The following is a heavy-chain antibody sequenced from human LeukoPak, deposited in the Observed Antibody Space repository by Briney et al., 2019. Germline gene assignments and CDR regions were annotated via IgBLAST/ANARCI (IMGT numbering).Heavy chain of an antibody. CDR3: ARGANYDFWSGPRSHFDY. D-gene: IGHD3-3*01. J-gene: IGHJ4*02. V-gene: IGHV4-34*01. Sequence: SETLSLTCAVYGGSFSGYYWSWIRQPPGKGLEWIGEINHSGSTNYNPSLKSRVTISVDTSKNQFSLKLSSVTAADTAVYYCARGANYDFWSGPRSHFDYWGQGTLVTVSS. CDR1: GGSFSGYY. CDR2: INHSGST.